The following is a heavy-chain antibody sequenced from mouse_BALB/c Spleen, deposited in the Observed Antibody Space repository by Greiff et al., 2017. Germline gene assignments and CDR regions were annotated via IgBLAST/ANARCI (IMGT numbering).Heavy chain of an antibody. D-gene: IGHD1-2*01. J-gene: IGHJ2*01. CDR1: GYTFTSYW. V-gene: IGHV1-7*01. CDR3: ARRTRITTAYFDY. Sequence: QVQLQQSGAELAKPGASVKMSCKASGYTFTSYWMHWVNQRPGQGLEWIGYINPSTGYTEYNQKFKDKATLTADKSSSTAYMQLSSLTSEDSAVYYCARRTRITTAYFDYWGQGTTLTVSS. CDR2: INPSTGYT.